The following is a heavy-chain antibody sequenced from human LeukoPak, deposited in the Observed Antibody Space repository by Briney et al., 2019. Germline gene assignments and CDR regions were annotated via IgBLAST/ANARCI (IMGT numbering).Heavy chain of an antibody. D-gene: IGHD2-15*01. J-gene: IGHJ4*02. CDR3: AKDGGYCSGGSCYLGMLREAEGDYFDY. V-gene: IGHV3-23*01. CDR2: ISGSGGST. CDR1: GFTFSSYA. Sequence: PGGSLRLSCAASGFTFSSYAMSWVRQAPGKGLEWVSAISGSGGSTYYADSVKGRFTISRDNSKNTLYLQMNSLRAEDTAVYYCAKDGGYCSGGSCYLGMLREAEGDYFDYWGQGTLVTVSS.